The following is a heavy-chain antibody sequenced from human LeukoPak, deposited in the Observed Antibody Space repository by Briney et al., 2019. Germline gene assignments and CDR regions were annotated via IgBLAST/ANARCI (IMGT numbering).Heavy chain of an antibody. CDR3: AREIAAAWTYFDY. D-gene: IGHD6-13*01. J-gene: IGHJ4*02. CDR1: RYTFTSYY. Sequence: GASVKVSCKASRYTFTSYYMHWVRQAPGQGLEWMGIINSSGGSTSYAQKFQGRVTMTRDTSTSTVYMELSSLRSEDTAVYYCAREIAAAWTYFDYWGQGTLVTVSS. CDR2: INSSGGST. V-gene: IGHV1-46*01.